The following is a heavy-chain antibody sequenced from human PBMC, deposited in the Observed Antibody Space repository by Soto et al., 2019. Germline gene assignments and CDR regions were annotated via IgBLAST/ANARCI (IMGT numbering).Heavy chain of an antibody. V-gene: IGHV1-2*06. CDR2: IYGNTAEI. Sequence: QVQLVQSGAEVKIPGASVKVSCKASGYTLTGYFMHWVRQAPGQGPEWMGRIYGNTAEIIYAQRFQGRVTMTADTSINTAYMELSGLSSDDTAVYYCARELQRGLDVWDQGTTVTVSS. J-gene: IGHJ6*02. CDR1: GYTLTGYF. CDR3: ARELQRGLDV.